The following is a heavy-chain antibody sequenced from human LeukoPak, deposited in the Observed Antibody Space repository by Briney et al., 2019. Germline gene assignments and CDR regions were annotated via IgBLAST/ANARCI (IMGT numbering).Heavy chain of an antibody. D-gene: IGHD3-10*01. Sequence: GASVKVSCKASGYTFTSYGISWVRQAPGQGLEWMGWISAYNGNTNYAQKLQGRVTMTTDTSTSTAYMELSSLRSEDTAVYYCASPSSSYYYYYMDVWGKGTTVTVSS. V-gene: IGHV1-18*01. CDR3: ASPSSSYYYYYMDV. CDR2: ISAYNGNT. CDR1: GYTFTSYG. J-gene: IGHJ6*03.